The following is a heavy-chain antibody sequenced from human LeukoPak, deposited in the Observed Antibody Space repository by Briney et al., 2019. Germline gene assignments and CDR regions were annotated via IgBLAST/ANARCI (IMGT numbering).Heavy chain of an antibody. CDR2: IWYDGSNK. J-gene: IGHJ4*02. Sequence: GRSLRLSCAASGFTFSTYGIHWVRQAPGKGLEWVAVIWYDGSNKNYADSVKGRFTISRDNSKNTLYLQMNSLRAEDTAVYYCAKVKNVSGSSFDYWGQGTLVTVSS. CDR1: GFTFSTYG. D-gene: IGHD3-10*01. CDR3: AKVKNVSGSSFDY. V-gene: IGHV3-33*06.